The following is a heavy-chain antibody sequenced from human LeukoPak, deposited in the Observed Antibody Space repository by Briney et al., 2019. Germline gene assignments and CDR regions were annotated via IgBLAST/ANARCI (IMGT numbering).Heavy chain of an antibody. Sequence: GGSLRLSCAASGFTFSTYSMNWVRQAPGKGLEWVSFISTSSSYIYYADSVKGRFTISRDNAKNSLYLQMNSLRAEDTAVYYCARDRELHNWFDPWGQGTLVTVSS. D-gene: IGHD1-7*01. J-gene: IGHJ5*02. CDR1: GFTFSTYS. V-gene: IGHV3-21*01. CDR2: ISTSSSYI. CDR3: ARDRELHNWFDP.